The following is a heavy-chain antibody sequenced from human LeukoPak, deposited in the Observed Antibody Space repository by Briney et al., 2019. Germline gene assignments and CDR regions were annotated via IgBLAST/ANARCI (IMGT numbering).Heavy chain of an antibody. J-gene: IGHJ4*02. CDR1: GGSISSYY. V-gene: IGHV4-59*01. CDR2: IHYRGST. Sequence: SETLSLTCTVSGGSISSYYWSWIRQPPGKGLGWIGYIHYRGSTNYNPSLKSRVTISVDTSKNQFSLKLSSVTAADTAVYSCASGGDYDTLTGYYPTFDYWGQGTLATVSS. D-gene: IGHD3-9*01. CDR3: ASGGDYDTLTGYYPTFDY.